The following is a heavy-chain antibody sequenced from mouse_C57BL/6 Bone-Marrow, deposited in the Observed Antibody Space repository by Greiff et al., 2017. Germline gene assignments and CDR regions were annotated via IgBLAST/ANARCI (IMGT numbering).Heavy chain of an antibody. CDR2: IRNKANGYTT. V-gene: IGHV7-3*01. CDR1: GFTFTDYY. J-gene: IGHJ2*01. CDR3: ARSNLTGTTYFDY. D-gene: IGHD4-1*01. Sequence: EVHLVESGGGLVQPGGSLSLSCAASGFTFTDYYMSWVRQPPGKALEWLGFIRNKANGYTTEYSASVKGRFTISRDNSQSILYLQMNALRAEDSATYYCARSNLTGTTYFDYWGQGPTLTVSS.